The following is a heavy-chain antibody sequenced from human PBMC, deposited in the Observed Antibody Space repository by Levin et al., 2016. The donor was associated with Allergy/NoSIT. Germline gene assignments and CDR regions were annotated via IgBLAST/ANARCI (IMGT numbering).Heavy chain of an antibody. CDR3: AKDELSNY. Sequence: RQPPGKGLEWVSAISGSGGSTYYADSVKGRFTISRDNSKNTLYLQMNSLRAEDTAVYYCAKDELSNYWGQGTLVTVSS. D-gene: IGHD3-16*02. CDR2: ISGSGGST. V-gene: IGHV3-23*01. J-gene: IGHJ4*02.